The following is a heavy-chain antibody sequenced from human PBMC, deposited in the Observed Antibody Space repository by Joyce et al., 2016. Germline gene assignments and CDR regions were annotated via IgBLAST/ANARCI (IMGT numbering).Heavy chain of an antibody. CDR1: GGSLTGHF. J-gene: IGHJ4*02. Sequence: QVQLQQWGAGLLKPSETLSLSCAVYGGSLTGHFWSWIRQSPGKGLEWIGEIDHRENTSYNPSLKSRVTLSLGPSIDRFSLRLTSVTAADTAVYYCARWDWSGSFDSWGQGTLVTVSS. CDR3: ARWDWSGSFDS. D-gene: IGHD3-3*01. V-gene: IGHV4-34*02. CDR2: IDHRENT.